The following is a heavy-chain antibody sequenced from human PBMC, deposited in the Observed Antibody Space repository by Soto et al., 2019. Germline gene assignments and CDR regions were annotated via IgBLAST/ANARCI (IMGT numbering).Heavy chain of an antibody. J-gene: IGHJ6*04. D-gene: IGHD2-15*01. CDR2: IYHSGST. CDR1: GGSISSSNW. CDR3: AGGHVGGRSLLTVYYGTDV. V-gene: IGHV4-4*02. Sequence: ASETLSLTCFVSGGSISSSNWWSWVRQPPAKGVEWIGEIYHSGSTNYNPSLQSRVTISVDKSKNQFSLQLSSVTAADTAVYYCAGGHVGGRSLLTVYYGTDVWGKGTTVTVSS.